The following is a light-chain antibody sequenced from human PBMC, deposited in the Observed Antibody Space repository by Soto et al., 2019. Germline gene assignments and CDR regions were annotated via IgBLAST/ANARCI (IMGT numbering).Light chain of an antibody. J-gene: IGKJ4*01. CDR3: QQYDNWPLT. CDR2: GAS. Sequence: EILMTQSPATLSVSPGERATLSCRASQSVDSNLAWYQQKPGQAPRLLIYGASTRATGISARFSGSGSGTEFTITIRRLKSEDFEVYYCQQYDNWPLTFGGGTKVDIK. V-gene: IGKV3-15*01. CDR1: QSVDSN.